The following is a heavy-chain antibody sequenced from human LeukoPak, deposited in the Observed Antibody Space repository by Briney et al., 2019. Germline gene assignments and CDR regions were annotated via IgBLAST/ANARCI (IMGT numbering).Heavy chain of an antibody. CDR3: ASQGLSSSSWYSLRY. Sequence: PGGSLRLSCAASGFTFSSYSMNWVRQAPGKGLEWVSSISSSSSYIYYADSVEGRFTISRDNAKNSLYLQMNSLRAEDTAVYYCASQGLSSSSWYSLRYWGQGTLVTVSS. CDR2: ISSSSSYI. J-gene: IGHJ4*02. D-gene: IGHD6-13*01. V-gene: IGHV3-21*01. CDR1: GFTFSSYS.